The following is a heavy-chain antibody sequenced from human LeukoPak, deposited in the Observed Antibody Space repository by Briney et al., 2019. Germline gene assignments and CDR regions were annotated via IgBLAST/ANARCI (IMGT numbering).Heavy chain of an antibody. CDR2: IKYDGSNK. CDR1: GFTFSNAW. V-gene: IGHV3-33*08. CDR3: ARDSNSGYYGEYFDY. Sequence: GGSLRLSCAASGFTFSNAWMNWVRQAPGKGLEWVAIIKYDGSNKYYADSVKGRFTISRDNSKNTLYLQMNSLRAEDTAVYYCARDSNSGYYGEYFDYWGQGTLVTVSS. D-gene: IGHD3-22*01. J-gene: IGHJ4*02.